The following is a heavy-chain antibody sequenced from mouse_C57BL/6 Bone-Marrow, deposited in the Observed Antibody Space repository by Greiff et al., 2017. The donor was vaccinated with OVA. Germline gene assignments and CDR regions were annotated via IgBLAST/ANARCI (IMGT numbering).Heavy chain of an antibody. V-gene: IGHV1-81*01. CDR2: IYPRSGNT. CDR3: ARGGYYGSSVYFDY. D-gene: IGHD1-1*01. J-gene: IGHJ2*01. Sequence: VQLQESGAELARPGASVKLSCKASGYTFTSYGISWVKQRTGQGLEWIGEIYPRSGNTYYNEKFKGKATLTADKSSSTAYMERRSLTSEDSAVYFCARGGYYGSSVYFDYWGQGTTLTVSS. CDR1: GYTFTSYG.